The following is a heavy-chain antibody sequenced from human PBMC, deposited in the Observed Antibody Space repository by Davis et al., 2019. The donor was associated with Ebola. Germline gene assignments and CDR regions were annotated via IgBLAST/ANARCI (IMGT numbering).Heavy chain of an antibody. D-gene: IGHD2-15*01. V-gene: IGHV3-21*01. CDR1: GFTFSSYS. CDR3: ARDIGGRWFGELLYPGYCSGGSCHWADY. J-gene: IGHJ4*02. CDR2: ISSSSSYI. Sequence: GESLKISCAASGFTFSSYSMNWVRQAPGKGLEWVSSISSSSSYIYYADSVKGRFTISRDNAKNSLYLQMNSLRAEDTAVYYCARDIGGRWFGELLYPGYCSGGSCHWADYWGQGTLVTVSS.